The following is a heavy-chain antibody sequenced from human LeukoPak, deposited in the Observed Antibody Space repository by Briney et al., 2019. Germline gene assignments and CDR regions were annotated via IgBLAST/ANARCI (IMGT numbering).Heavy chain of an antibody. V-gene: IGHV4-31*03. CDR3: ASGDYSRNLNYFDY. CDR2: IYYSGST. J-gene: IGHJ4*02. CDR1: GGSISSVGYY. D-gene: IGHD6-13*01. Sequence: SETLSLTCTVSGGSISSVGYYWSWIRQHPGKGLEWIGYIYYSGSTYYNPSLKSRVTISVDTYKDEFSLKQSSVTAADCAVFYRASGDYSRNLNYFDYWGQGTLVTVSS.